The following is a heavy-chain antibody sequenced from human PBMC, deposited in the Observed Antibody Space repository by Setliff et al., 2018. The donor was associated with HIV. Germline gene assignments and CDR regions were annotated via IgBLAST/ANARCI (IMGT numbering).Heavy chain of an antibody. J-gene: IGHJ3*02. CDR1: DYTFTTYW. Sequence: PGESLKISCKAVDYTFTTYWIGWVRQMPGEGLEWMGIIYPEDSDIKYNPSFQNQVTISADKSISTAYLQVHNLKASDTATYGCARRDGRSMNAFEIWGPGTMVTVSS. V-gene: IGHV5-51*01. CDR2: IYPEDSDI. CDR3: ARRDGRSMNAFEI. D-gene: IGHD6-13*01.